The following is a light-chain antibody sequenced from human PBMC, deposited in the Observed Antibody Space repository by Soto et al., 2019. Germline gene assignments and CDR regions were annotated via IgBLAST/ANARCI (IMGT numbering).Light chain of an antibody. CDR1: QSLLHSNGYTY. CDR3: KQALQAPWR. CDR2: LGS. J-gene: IGKJ1*01. Sequence: DIVMTQSPLSLPVTPGEPASISCRSSQSLLHSNGYTYFDWYLQKPGQSPQLLIYLGSNRASGVPDRFSGRGAGTDFKLKISRVGAEDFGVSCGKQALQAPWRFGQGTKVEIK. V-gene: IGKV2-28*01.